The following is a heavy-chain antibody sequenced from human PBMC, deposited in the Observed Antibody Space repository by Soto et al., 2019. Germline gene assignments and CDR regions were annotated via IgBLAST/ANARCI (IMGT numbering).Heavy chain of an antibody. Sequence: SETLSLTCTVSGVSIYRSGYYWGWIRQPPGRGLEWIGNIDYNGVTYSNPSLKSRVTISRDTSKNQFSLKLTSVTAADTALYYCGKVLVGATGHTDSDSWGPGTLVTVSS. CDR1: GVSIYRSGYY. D-gene: IGHD2-15*01. CDR2: IDYNGVT. CDR3: GKVLVGATGHTDSDS. J-gene: IGHJ4*02. V-gene: IGHV4-39*01.